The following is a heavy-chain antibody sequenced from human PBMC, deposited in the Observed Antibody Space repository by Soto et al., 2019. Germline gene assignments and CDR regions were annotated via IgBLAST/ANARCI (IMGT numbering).Heavy chain of an antibody. D-gene: IGHD1-20*01. CDR1: GGSFSGYY. Sequence: QVQLQQWGAGLLKPAETLSLTCAVYGGSFSGYYWSWIRQPPGKGLEWIGEINHSERTNYNPSLKSRVTISIDTSKNQFSLKLSSVTAADTAVYYCARGGISGTTGRVDYWGQGTLVTVSS. J-gene: IGHJ4*02. CDR3: ARGGISGTTGRVDY. CDR2: INHSERT. V-gene: IGHV4-34*01.